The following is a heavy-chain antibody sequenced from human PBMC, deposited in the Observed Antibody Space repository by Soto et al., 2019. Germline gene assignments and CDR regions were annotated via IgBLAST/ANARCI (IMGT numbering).Heavy chain of an antibody. V-gene: IGHV4-39*01. D-gene: IGHD2-21*02. J-gene: IGHJ4*02. Sequence: SETLSLTCTVTGDSISSRIYYWGWIRHPPGNGLEWIGSIYYSGSTYNNPSLRSRVSMSIDTSKDQFSLKLKSVTAADTALHFCARQRTSVVTQAYFDAWGQGALVTV. CDR1: GDSISSRIYY. CDR2: IYYSGST. CDR3: ARQRTSVVTQAYFDA.